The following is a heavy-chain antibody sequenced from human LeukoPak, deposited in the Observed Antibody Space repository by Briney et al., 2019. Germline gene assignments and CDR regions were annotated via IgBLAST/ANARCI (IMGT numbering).Heavy chain of an antibody. CDR3: AKESGSSPNDAFDI. Sequence: GGSLRLSCAASGFTFDDYAMHWVRQAPGKGLEWVSGISWNSGSIGYAYSVKGRFTISRDNAKNSLYLQMNSLRAEDTALYYCAKESGSSPNDAFDIWGQGTMVTVSS. CDR1: GFTFDDYA. J-gene: IGHJ3*02. V-gene: IGHV3-9*01. D-gene: IGHD1-26*01. CDR2: ISWNSGSI.